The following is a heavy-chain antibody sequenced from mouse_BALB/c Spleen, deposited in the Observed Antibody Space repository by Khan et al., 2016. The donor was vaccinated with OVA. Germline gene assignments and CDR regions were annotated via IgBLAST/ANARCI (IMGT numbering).Heavy chain of an antibody. CDR2: ILPGRGNI. CDR1: GYTFSNYW. D-gene: IGHD4-1*01. J-gene: IGHJ4*01. V-gene: IGHV1-9*01. Sequence: QVQLKQSGAELMKPGASVKISCKATGYTFSNYWIEWIKQRPGHGLEWIGEILPGRGNINYNEKFKGKATFTADTSSNIAYMQLNSLTSEDSAVYYCVRGAGTTYGMDYWGQGTSVTVSS. CDR3: VRGAGTTYGMDY.